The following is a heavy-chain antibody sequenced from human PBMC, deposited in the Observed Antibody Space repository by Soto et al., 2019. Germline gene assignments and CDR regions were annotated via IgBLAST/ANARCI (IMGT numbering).Heavy chain of an antibody. CDR3: AKNATTRPWFAP. CDR1: GGSIRSGYYY. Sequence: TLSLTCTVSGGSIRSGYYYWSWIRQLPGKGREWIGNIYDIGTTSYNPSLKRRVTTSLDTSKNQFSLKLRSVVAADTAIYYGAKNATTRPWFAPWGQGTLVTVS. CDR2: IYDIGTT. D-gene: IGHD1-1*01. J-gene: IGHJ5*02. V-gene: IGHV4-31*03.